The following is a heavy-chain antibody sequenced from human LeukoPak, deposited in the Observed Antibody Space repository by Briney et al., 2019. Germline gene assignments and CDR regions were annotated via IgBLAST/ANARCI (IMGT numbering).Heavy chain of an antibody. Sequence: SETLSLTCTVSGGSISSYYWSWIRQPPGKGLEWIGYIYYSGSTNNNPSLKSRVTISVDTSKNQFSLKLSSVTAADTAVYYCARVAQDGYNHDVLDYWGQGTLVTVSS. CDR3: ARVAQDGYNHDVLDY. D-gene: IGHD5-24*01. J-gene: IGHJ4*02. CDR2: IYYSGST. V-gene: IGHV4-59*01. CDR1: GGSISSYY.